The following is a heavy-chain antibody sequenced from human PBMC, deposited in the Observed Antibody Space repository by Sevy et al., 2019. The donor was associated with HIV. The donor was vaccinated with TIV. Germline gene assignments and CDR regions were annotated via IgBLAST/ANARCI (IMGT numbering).Heavy chain of an antibody. J-gene: IGHJ4*02. CDR3: AGENAWGRGYS. D-gene: IGHD1-26*01. CDR1: GGSITSLY. V-gene: IGHV4-59*08. Sequence: SETLSLTCTVSGGSITSLYWNWIRQPPGKGLEWIANIYYNGHINYNPSLKSRVTLSIVTSKNQFFLRLSSVTAADTAMYYCAGENAWGRGYSWGQGTLVTVSS. CDR2: IYYNGHI.